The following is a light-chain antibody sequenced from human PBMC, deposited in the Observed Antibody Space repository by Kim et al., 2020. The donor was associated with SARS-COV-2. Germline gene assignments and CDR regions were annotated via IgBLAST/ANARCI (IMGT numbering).Light chain of an antibody. CDR3: GTWDSSLSAVV. CDR2: DNN. Sequence: GQKVTISCSGSSSNMGNNYVSWYQQLPGTAPKLLIYDNNKRPSGIPDRFSGSKSGTSATLGITVLQTGDEADYYCGTWDSSLSAVVFGGGTKLTVL. J-gene: IGLJ2*01. CDR1: SSNMGNNY. V-gene: IGLV1-51*01.